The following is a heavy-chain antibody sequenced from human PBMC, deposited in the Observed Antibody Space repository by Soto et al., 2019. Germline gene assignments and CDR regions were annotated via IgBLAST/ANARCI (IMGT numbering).Heavy chain of an antibody. J-gene: IGHJ4*02. CDR2: IKSKTDGGTT. V-gene: IGHV3-15*01. Sequence: GGSLRLSCAAYGFTFSNAWMSWVRQAPGKGLEWVGRIKSKTDGGTTDYAAPVKGRFTISRDDSKNTLYLQMNSLKTEDTAVYYCTTTLLRGVFDYWGQGTLVTVSS. D-gene: IGHD3-10*01. CDR3: TTTLLRGVFDY. CDR1: GFTFSNAW.